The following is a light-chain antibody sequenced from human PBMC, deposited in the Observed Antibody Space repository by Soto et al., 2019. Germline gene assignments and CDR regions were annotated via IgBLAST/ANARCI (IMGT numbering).Light chain of an antibody. CDR3: SSYTSSSTLVV. CDR2: EVS. Sequence: QSALTQPASVSGSPGQSITISCTGTSSDVGGYNYVSWYQQHPGKAPKLMIYEVSNRPSGVSNRFSGSKSGNTASLTISGLRPEDEADYYCSSYTSSSTLVVFGGGTKLTVL. CDR1: SSDVGGYNY. J-gene: IGLJ2*01. V-gene: IGLV2-14*01.